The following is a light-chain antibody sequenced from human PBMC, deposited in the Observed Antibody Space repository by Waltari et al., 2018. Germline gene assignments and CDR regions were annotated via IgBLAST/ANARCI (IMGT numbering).Light chain of an antibody. CDR1: SSDVGKYNL. J-gene: IGLJ2*01. CDR3: CSFAGRGFSVI. CDR2: EVT. Sequence: QSALTQPASVSGSPGQSITISCTGTSSDVGKYNLVSWYQQHPGEVPKLMTYEVTKRPSGVSDRFSGSKSGNTASLTISGLQAEDEADYFCCSFAGRGFSVIFGGGTKLTVL. V-gene: IGLV2-23*02.